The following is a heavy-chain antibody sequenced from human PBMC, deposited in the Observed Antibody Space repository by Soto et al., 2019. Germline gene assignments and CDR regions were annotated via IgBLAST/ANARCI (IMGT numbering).Heavy chain of an antibody. CDR2: IDSSTSYT. Sequence: QVPLVESGGGLVQPGGSLRLSCAASGFTFSDHYMTWIRQAPGKGLEWVSYIDSSTSYTNYADSVKGRFTISRDNAKNSLYLQMNSLRAEDTAVYFCARGGGYSYVFDYWGQGTLVTVSS. D-gene: IGHD5-18*01. J-gene: IGHJ4*02. CDR3: ARGGGYSYVFDY. CDR1: GFTFSDHY. V-gene: IGHV3-11*05.